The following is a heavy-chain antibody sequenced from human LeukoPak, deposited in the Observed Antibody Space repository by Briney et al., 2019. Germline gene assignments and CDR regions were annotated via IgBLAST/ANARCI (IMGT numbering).Heavy chain of an antibody. CDR3: ARGFYPDRTMIVVVVDY. J-gene: IGHJ4*02. Sequence: GGSLRLSGAASGFIFSSYWMSWVRQAPGKGLEWVANIKQDGSEKYYVDSVKGRFTISRDNAKNSLYLQMNSLRAEDTAVYYCARGFYPDRTMIVVVVDYWGQGTLVTVSS. D-gene: IGHD3-22*01. V-gene: IGHV3-7*03. CDR2: IKQDGSEK. CDR1: GFIFSSYW.